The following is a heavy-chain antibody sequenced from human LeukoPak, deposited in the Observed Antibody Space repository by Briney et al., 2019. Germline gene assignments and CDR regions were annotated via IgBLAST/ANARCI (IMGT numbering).Heavy chain of an antibody. Sequence: PGRSLRLSCAASGFTFSSYGMHWVRQAPGKGLEWVAVISHDGSNKYYADSVKGRFTISRDNSKNTLYLQMNSLRAEDTAVYYCAKAIIYCSSTSCYENSDAFDIWGQGTMVTVSS. D-gene: IGHD2-2*01. J-gene: IGHJ3*02. CDR2: ISHDGSNK. CDR1: GFTFSSYG. CDR3: AKAIIYCSSTSCYENSDAFDI. V-gene: IGHV3-30*18.